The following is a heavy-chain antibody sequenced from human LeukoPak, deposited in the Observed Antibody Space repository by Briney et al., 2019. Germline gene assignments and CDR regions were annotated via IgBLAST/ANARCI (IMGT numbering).Heavy chain of an antibody. CDR2: IRKKGYGETT. Sequence: GRSLRLSCTASGFTFGDDAWSWFRQAPGKGLEWICFIRKKGYGETTDYAASVGGRFTISRDDAKSIAYLQMNSLKTEDTALYYCSRGLHDYGDSNYYFDQWGRGTLVTVSS. J-gene: IGHJ4*02. CDR3: SRGLHDYGDSNYYFDQ. D-gene: IGHD4-17*01. CDR1: GFTFGDDA. V-gene: IGHV3-49*03.